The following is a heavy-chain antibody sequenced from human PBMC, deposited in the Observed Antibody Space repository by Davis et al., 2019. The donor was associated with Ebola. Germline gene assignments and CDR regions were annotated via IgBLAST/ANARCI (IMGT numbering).Heavy chain of an antibody. CDR1: GYSFTSYY. Sequence: AASVKVSCKASGYSFTSYYMHWVRQAPGQGLEWMGLINPSAGSTSYAQKFQGRVTMTRDTSTRTVYMELSSLRSEDTAVYYRARGGIAVADSYGMDVWGQGTTVTVSS. CDR2: INPSAGST. CDR3: ARGGIAVADSYGMDV. J-gene: IGHJ6*02. D-gene: IGHD6-19*01. V-gene: IGHV1-46*01.